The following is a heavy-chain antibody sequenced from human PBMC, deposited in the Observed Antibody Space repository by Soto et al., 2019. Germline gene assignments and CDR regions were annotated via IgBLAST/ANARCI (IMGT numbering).Heavy chain of an antibody. V-gene: IGHV1-8*01. CDR2: MNPNSGNT. J-gene: IGHJ4*02. CDR1: GYTFTSYD. CDR3: ARVIGYGSGSYYSD. Sequence: ASVTVSCKASGYTFTSYDINWVRQATGQGLEWMGWMNPNSGNTGYAQKFQGRVTMTRNTSISTAYMELSSLRSEDTAVYYCARVIGYGSGSYYSDWGQGTLVTVSS. D-gene: IGHD3-10*01.